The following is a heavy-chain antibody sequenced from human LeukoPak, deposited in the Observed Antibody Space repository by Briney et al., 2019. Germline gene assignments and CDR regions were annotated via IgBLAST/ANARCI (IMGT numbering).Heavy chain of an antibody. V-gene: IGHV1-2*02. Sequence: ASVTVSCKASGYTFTSYAMHWVRQAPGQRLEWMGWINANSGGTNSAQKFQGRVTMTRDTSIITAYMELSRLRSDDTAVYFCARGYYDSSDYEYFQHWGQGTLVTVSS. CDR2: INANSGGT. D-gene: IGHD3-22*01. J-gene: IGHJ1*01. CDR1: GYTFTSYA. CDR3: ARGYYDSSDYEYFQH.